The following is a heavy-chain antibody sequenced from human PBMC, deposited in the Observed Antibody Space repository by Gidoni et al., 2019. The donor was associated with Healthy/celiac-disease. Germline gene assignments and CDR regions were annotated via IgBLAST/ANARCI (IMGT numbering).Heavy chain of an antibody. CDR3: AKDLSPFVRFLEWLPPNGGMDV. Sequence: EVQLVESGGVVVQPGGSLRLSCAASGFTFDDYTMHWVRQAPGKGLEWVSLISWDGGSTYYADSVKGRFTISRDNSKNSLYLQMNSLRTEDTALYYCAKDLSPFVRFLEWLPPNGGMDVWGQGTTVTVSS. J-gene: IGHJ6*02. D-gene: IGHD3-3*01. V-gene: IGHV3-43*01. CDR1: GFTFDDYT. CDR2: ISWDGGST.